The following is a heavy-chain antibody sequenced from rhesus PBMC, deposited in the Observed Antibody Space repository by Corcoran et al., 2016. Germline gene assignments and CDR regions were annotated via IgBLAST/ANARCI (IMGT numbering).Heavy chain of an antibody. V-gene: IGHV2-174*01. J-gene: IGHJ4*01. CDR1: GFSLTTSGMG. D-gene: IGHD3-3*01. Sequence: QVTLKESGPALVKPTQTLTLTCTFSGFSLTTSGMGVGWIRQPPGQYLEWLALIYWDDDKRYSTSRKSMLTISKDTSKNQVGLTMTNMDPVDTATYYCARALGNIWTGYYTYYFDYWGQGVLVTVSS. CDR3: ARALGNIWTGYYTYYFDY. CDR2: IYWDDDK.